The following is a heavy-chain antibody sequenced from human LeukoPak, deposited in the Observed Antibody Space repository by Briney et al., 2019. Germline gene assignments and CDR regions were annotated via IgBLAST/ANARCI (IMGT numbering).Heavy chain of an antibody. D-gene: IGHD2-2*01. V-gene: IGHV1-2*02. Sequence: ASVKVSCKASGYTFTGYYMHWVRQAPGQGLEWMGWINPNSGGTNYAQKFQGRVTMTRDTSISTAYMELSRLRSGDTAVYYCARDRRYCSSPSCESNWFDPWGQGTLVTVSS. CDR1: GYTFTGYY. J-gene: IGHJ5*02. CDR3: ARDRRYCSSPSCESNWFDP. CDR2: INPNSGGT.